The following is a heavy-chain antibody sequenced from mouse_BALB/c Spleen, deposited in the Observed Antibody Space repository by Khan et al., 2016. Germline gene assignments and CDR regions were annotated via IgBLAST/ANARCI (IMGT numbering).Heavy chain of an antibody. CDR1: GFTFSNYW. V-gene: IGHV6-6*02. CDR3: TKAHYSFAY. D-gene: IGHD1-2*01. CDR2: IRLKSNNYAT. Sequence: EVKLEESGGGLVQPGGSMKLSCVASGFTFSNYWMNWVRQSPEKGLEWVAEIRLKSNNYATYYAESVKGRFTISRDDSKSSVYLQMNNLRAEDTGIYYRTKAHYSFAYWGQGTLVTVSA. J-gene: IGHJ3*01.